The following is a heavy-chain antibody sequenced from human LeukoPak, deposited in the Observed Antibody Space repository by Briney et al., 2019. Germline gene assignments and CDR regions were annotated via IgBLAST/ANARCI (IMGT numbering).Heavy chain of an antibody. J-gene: IGHJ5*02. CDR1: GGSFSGYY. V-gene: IGHV4-34*01. Sequence: SETLSLTCAVYGGSFSGYYWSWIRQPPGKGLEWIGEINHSGSTNYNPSLKSRVTISVDTSKNQFSLKLSSVTAADTAVYYCARVFGTSTSFYDYVWGSYRDYWFDPWGQGTLVTVSS. CDR2: INHSGST. D-gene: IGHD3-16*02. CDR3: ARVFGTSTSFYDYVWGSYRDYWFDP.